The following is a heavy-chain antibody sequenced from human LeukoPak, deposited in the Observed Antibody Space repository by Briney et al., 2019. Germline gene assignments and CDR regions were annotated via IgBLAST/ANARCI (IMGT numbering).Heavy chain of an antibody. CDR1: GFSLTTRGVG. Sequence: SGPTLVNPTQSLTLTCAFSGFSLTTRGVGVGRIRQPPGKALEWLALIYWDDDKRYSPSLKSRLTIAKDTSKKQVVLTVTNLDPVDTATYYCARLAYYDNSGSSRPFDIWGQGTRVTVSS. CDR3: ARLAYYDNSGSSRPFDI. V-gene: IGHV2-5*02. J-gene: IGHJ3*02. CDR2: IYWDDDK. D-gene: IGHD3-22*01.